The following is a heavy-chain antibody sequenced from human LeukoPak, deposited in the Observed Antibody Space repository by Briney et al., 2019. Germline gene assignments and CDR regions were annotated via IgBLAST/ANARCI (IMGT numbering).Heavy chain of an antibody. CDR2: IYYIGST. V-gene: IGHV4-59*01. J-gene: IGHJ4*02. Sequence: PSETLSLTCTVSGGSISSYYWSWIRQPPGKGLEWIGYIYYIGSTNYNPSLKSRVTISVDTSKNRFSLNLTSVTAADTAVYYCARGDPYYYDSSGSVDYWGQGTLVTVSS. D-gene: IGHD3-22*01. CDR1: GGSISSYY. CDR3: ARGDPYYYDSSGSVDY.